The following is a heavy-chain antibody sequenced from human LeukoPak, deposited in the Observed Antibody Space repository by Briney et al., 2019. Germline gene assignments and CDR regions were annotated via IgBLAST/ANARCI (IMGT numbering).Heavy chain of an antibody. J-gene: IGHJ6*02. CDR2: INHSGST. D-gene: IGHD2-2*01. CDR1: GGSFSGYY. Sequence: SETLSLTCAVYGGSFSGYYWSWIRQPPGKGLGWIGEINHSGSTNYNPSLKSRVTISVDTSKNQFSLKLSSVTAADTAVYYCELRASPRYCSSTSCSEETATHYYGMDVWGQGTTVTVSS. CDR3: ELRASPRYCSSTSCSEETATHYYGMDV. V-gene: IGHV4-34*01.